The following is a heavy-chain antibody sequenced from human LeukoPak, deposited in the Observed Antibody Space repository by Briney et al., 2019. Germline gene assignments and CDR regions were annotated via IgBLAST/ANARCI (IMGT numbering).Heavy chain of an antibody. V-gene: IGHV4-34*01. CDR1: GGSFSGYY. CDR3: ARVVLGLGYYDILTGCNWFDP. Sequence: PSETLSLTCAVYGGSFSGYYWSWIRQPPGKGLEWIGEINHSGSTNYNPSLKSRVTISVDTSKNQFSLKLSSVTAADTAVYYCARVVLGLGYYDILTGCNWFDPWGQGTLVTVSS. J-gene: IGHJ5*02. D-gene: IGHD3-9*01. CDR2: INHSGST.